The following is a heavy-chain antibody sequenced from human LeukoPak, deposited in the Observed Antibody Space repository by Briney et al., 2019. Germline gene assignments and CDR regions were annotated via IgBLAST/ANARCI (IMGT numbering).Heavy chain of an antibody. J-gene: IGHJ4*02. CDR3: AREGGFYRPLDY. D-gene: IGHD6-25*01. V-gene: IGHV4-4*02. Sequence: SETPSLTCGVSGGSVSSTNWWTWIRQPPGKGLEWIGEVHLDGRTNFNPSLKSRLTMSVDLSENHVSLKLTSVTAADTAVYYCAREGGFYRPLDYSGQGTLVTVSS. CDR2: VHLDGRT. CDR1: GGSVSSTNW.